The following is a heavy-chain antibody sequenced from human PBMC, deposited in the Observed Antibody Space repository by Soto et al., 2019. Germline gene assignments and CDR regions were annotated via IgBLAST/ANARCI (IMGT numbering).Heavy chain of an antibody. CDR3: ARADILTGYFHYFDY. V-gene: IGHV4-59*01. CDR2: IYYSGST. D-gene: IGHD3-9*01. CDR1: GGSISSYY. J-gene: IGHJ4*02. Sequence: SETLSLTCTVSGGSISSYYWSWIRQPPGKGLEWIGYIYYSGSTNYNPSLKSRVTISVDTSKNQFSLKLSSVTAADTAVYYCARADILTGYFHYFDYWGQGTLVTVSS.